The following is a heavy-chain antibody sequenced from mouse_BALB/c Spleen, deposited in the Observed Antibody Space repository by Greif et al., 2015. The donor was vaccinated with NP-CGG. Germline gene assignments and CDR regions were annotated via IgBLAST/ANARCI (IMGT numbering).Heavy chain of an antibody. J-gene: IGHJ2*01. Sequence: VQLQQSGAELVKPGASVKLSCTASGFNIKDTYMHWVKQRPEQGLEWIGRIDPANGNTKYDPKFQGKATITADTSSNTAYLQLSRLTSEDTAVYYCARKLGRGLYFDYWGQGTTLTVSS. CDR2: IDPANGNT. V-gene: IGHV14-3*02. CDR3: ARKLGRGLYFDY. CDR1: GFNIKDTY. D-gene: IGHD4-1*01.